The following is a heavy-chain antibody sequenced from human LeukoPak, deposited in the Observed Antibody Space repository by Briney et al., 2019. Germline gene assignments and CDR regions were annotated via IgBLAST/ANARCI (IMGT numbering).Heavy chain of an antibody. CDR2: INPNSGGT. D-gene: IGHD6-19*01. V-gene: IGHV1-2*04. CDR3: ARPILAGSGWYDFDY. CDR1: GYTFPGYY. J-gene: IGHJ4*02. Sequence: EASVKFSCKASGYTFPGYYMHWVRQAPGQGLEWMGWINPNSGGTNYAQKFQGWVTMTRDTSISTAYMELSRLRSDDTAVYYCARPILAGSGWYDFDYWGQGTLVTVSS.